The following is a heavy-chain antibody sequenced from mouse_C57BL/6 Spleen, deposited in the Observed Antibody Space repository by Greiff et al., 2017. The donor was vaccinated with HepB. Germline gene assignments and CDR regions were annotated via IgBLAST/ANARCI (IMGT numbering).Heavy chain of an antibody. J-gene: IGHJ1*03. CDR1: GYTFTSYW. V-gene: IGHV1-69*01. Sequence: QVHVKQPGAELVMPGASVKLSCKASGYTFTSYWIHWVKQRPGQGLEWIGEIDPSDSYTNYNQKFKGKSTLTVDKSSSTAYMQLSSLTSEDSAVYYCARSATGVAIPYFGVWGTGTTVTVSS. CDR3: ARSATGVAIPYFGV. CDR2: IDPSDSYT. D-gene: IGHD1-1*01.